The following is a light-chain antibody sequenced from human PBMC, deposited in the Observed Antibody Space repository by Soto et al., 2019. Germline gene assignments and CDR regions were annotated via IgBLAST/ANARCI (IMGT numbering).Light chain of an antibody. J-gene: IGLJ3*02. Sequence: QSALTQPPSASGSPVQSVTISCTGTSSDVGAYNYVYWYQQHAGKAPKLVIYEVTKRPSGVPDRFSGSKSANTASLTVSGLQAEDEADDYCSSFASSNTCVFGGGTKLHVL. CDR3: SSFASSNTCV. V-gene: IGLV2-8*01. CDR1: SSDVGAYNY. CDR2: EVT.